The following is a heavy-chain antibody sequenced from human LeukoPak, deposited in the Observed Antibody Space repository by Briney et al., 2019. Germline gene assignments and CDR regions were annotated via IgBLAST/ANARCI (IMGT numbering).Heavy chain of an antibody. CDR1: GYSFTSFW. J-gene: IGHJ4*02. CDR3: ARQSSGYLFDS. D-gene: IGHD6-25*01. V-gene: IGHV5-10-1*01. Sequence: GASLKISCKGSGYSFTSFWISWVRQMPGKGLEWMGRIDPHDSYSDYSPSFEGHVTISTDKSINTAYLQWSSLKASDTAMYYCARQSSGYLFDSWGQGTLVTVSS. CDR2: IDPHDSYS.